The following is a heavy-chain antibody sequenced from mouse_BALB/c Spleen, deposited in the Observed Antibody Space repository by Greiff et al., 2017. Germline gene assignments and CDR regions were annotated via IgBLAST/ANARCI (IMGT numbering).Heavy chain of an antibody. CDR3: ASLAPSYGYFDY. V-gene: IGHV1-7*01. CDR1: GYTFTSYW. Sequence: QVHVKQSGAELAKPGASVKMSCKASGYTFTSYWMHWVKQRPGQGLEWIGYINPSTGYTEYNQKFKDKATLTADKSSSTAYMQLSSLTSEDSAVYYCASLAPSYGYFDYWGQGTTLTVSS. CDR2: INPSTGYT. J-gene: IGHJ2*01. D-gene: IGHD1-1*01.